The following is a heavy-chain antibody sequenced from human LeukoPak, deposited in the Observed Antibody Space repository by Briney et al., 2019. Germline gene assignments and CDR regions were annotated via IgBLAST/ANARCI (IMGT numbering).Heavy chain of an antibody. Sequence: GGSLRLSCAASGFTFSDYYMSWIRQAPGKGLEWVSFISSTSSYIKDADSVKGRFTISRDNAKKSLYLQMNSLRAEDTAVYYCAKDIEASIWGQGTLVAVSS. CDR2: ISSTSSYI. D-gene: IGHD2-15*01. V-gene: IGHV3-11*03. CDR3: AKDIEASI. J-gene: IGHJ4*02. CDR1: GFTFSDYY.